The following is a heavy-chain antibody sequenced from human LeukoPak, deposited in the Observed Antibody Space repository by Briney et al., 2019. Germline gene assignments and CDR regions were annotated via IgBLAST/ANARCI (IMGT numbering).Heavy chain of an antibody. V-gene: IGHV3-33*06. J-gene: IGHJ2*01. D-gene: IGHD6-19*01. CDR1: GFAFSSYG. Sequence: GGSLRLSCAASGFAFSSYGMHWVRQAPGKGLEWVAVIWHDGSYKYCADSVKGRFTISRDNSKSTLYLQMNSLRAEDTAVYYCAKDPTSGWNVSPRPDWYFDLWGRGTLVTVSS. CDR2: IWHDGSYK. CDR3: AKDPTSGWNVSPRPDWYFDL.